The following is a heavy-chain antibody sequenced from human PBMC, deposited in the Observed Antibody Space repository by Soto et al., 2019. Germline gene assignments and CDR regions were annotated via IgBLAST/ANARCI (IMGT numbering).Heavy chain of an antibody. CDR2: IIPIFGTA. Sequence: ASVKVSCKASGCTFTSYSISWVRQAPGQGLEWMGGIIPIFGTANYAQKFQGRVTITADESTSTAYMELSSLRSEDTAVYYCARGARPGGNSYFDYWGQGTLVTVSS. J-gene: IGHJ4*02. V-gene: IGHV1-69*13. CDR1: GCTFTSYS. CDR3: ARGARPGGNSYFDY. D-gene: IGHD2-21*02.